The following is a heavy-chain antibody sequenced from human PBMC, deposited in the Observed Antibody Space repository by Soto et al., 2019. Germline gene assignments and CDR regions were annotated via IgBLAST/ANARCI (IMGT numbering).Heavy chain of an antibody. V-gene: IGHV4-59*01. CDR3: ARAGLSGYHILYYYYGMDI. Sequence: SETLSLTCTVSGGSISNYYWSWIRQPPGKGLEWIGNIYYSGSTNYNPSLKSRVTISVDTSKNQFSLKLSSVTAADTAVYYCARAGLSGYHILYYYYGMDIWGQGTTVTV. CDR1: GGSISNYY. CDR2: IYYSGST. J-gene: IGHJ6*02. D-gene: IGHD3-3*01.